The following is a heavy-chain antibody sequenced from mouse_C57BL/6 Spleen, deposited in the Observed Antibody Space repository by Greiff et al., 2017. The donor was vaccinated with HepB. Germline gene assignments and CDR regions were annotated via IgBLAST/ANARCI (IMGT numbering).Heavy chain of an antibody. CDR3: ARSLYGNYVHYYAMDY. V-gene: IGHV5-6*01. CDR2: ISSGGSYT. CDR1: GFTFSSYG. Sequence: EVKLMESGGDLVKPGGSLKLSCAASGFTFSSYGMSWVRQTPDKRLEWVATISSGGSYTYYPDSVKGRFTISRDNAKNTLYLQMSSLKSEETAMYYCARSLYGNYVHYYAMDYWGQGTSVTVSS. D-gene: IGHD2-1*01. J-gene: IGHJ4*01.